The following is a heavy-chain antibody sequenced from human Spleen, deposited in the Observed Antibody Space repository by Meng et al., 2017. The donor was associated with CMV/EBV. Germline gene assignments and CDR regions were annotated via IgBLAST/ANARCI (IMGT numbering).Heavy chain of an antibody. CDR2: VNRDGSST. J-gene: IGHJ4*02. Sequence: GGSLRLPCVASGFTFSSYWMHWVRQAPGKELVWVPRVNRDGSSTTYADAVRGRFTITSNNAKNTLYLQMNSLIGEDTAVYYCAGIIITATGDFDYWGQGTLVTVSS. CDR1: GFTFSSYW. D-gene: IGHD1/OR15-1a*01. V-gene: IGHV3-74*01. CDR3: AGIIITATGDFDY.